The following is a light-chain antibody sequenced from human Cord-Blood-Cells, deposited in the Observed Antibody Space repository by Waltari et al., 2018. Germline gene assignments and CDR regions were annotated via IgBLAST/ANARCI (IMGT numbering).Light chain of an antibody. Sequence: DIQMTQSPSSLSASVGDRVTITSRASQSISSYLNWYQQKPGKAPKLLIYAASSLQSGVPSRFRGSGSGTDFTLTISSLQPEYFATYYCQQSYSTPRTFGQGTKVEIK. CDR2: AAS. V-gene: IGKV1-39*01. CDR1: QSISSY. J-gene: IGKJ1*01. CDR3: QQSYSTPRT.